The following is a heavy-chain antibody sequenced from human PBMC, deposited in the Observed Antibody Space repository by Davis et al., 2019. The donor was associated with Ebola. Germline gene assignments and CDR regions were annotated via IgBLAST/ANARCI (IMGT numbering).Heavy chain of an antibody. V-gene: IGHV1-2*06. J-gene: IGHJ3*02. Sequence: ASVKVSCKASGYTFTSYYMHWVRQAPGQGLEWMGRINPNSGGTNYAQKFQGRVTITRDTSASTAYMELSSLRSEDTAVYYCAREGGYSSSWYGGAFDIWGQGTMVTVSS. CDR1: GYTFTSYY. CDR3: AREGGYSSSWYGGAFDI. D-gene: IGHD6-13*01. CDR2: INPNSGGT.